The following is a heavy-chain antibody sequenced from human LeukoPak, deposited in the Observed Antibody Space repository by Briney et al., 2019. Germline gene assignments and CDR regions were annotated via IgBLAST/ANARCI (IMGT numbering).Heavy chain of an antibody. CDR2: ISGYNGHT. J-gene: IGHJ4*02. CDR3: ARAGHRKYYYDNAYDY. V-gene: IGHV1-18*01. Sequence: ASVKVSCKASGYTYTNYGISWVRQAPGQGLEWMGWISGYNGHTNYAQKLQGRVTMTTHTSTSTAYMELRSLRSDDTAVYYCARAGHRKYYYDNAYDYWGQGTLVTVSS. D-gene: IGHD3-22*01. CDR1: GYTYTNYG.